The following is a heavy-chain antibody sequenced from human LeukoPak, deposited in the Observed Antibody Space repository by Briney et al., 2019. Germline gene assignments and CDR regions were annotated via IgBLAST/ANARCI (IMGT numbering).Heavy chain of an antibody. Sequence: GSLRLSCAASGFTFSSYSMNWVRQAPGKGLEWVSSISSSSSYIYYADSVKGRFTISRDNAKNSLYLQMNSLRAEDTAVCYCARGWTTGTTWLDYWGQGTLVTVSS. CDR3: ARGWTTGTTWLDY. CDR1: GFTFSSYS. J-gene: IGHJ4*02. CDR2: ISSSSSYI. V-gene: IGHV3-21*01. D-gene: IGHD1-1*01.